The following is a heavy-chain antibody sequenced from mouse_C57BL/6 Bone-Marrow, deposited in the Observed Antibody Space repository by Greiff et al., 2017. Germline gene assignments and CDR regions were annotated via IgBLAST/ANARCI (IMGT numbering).Heavy chain of an antibody. CDR3: ARKGFSYYFDY. CDR1: GYTFTSYW. V-gene: IGHV1-69*01. J-gene: IGHJ2*01. Sequence: QVQLQQPGAELVMPGASVKLSCKASGYTFTSYWMHWVKQSPGQGLEWIGEIDPSDSYTNYNQKFKGKSTLTVDKSSSTAYMQLSSLTSEDSAVYYCARKGFSYYFDYWGQGTTLTVSS. CDR2: IDPSDSYT.